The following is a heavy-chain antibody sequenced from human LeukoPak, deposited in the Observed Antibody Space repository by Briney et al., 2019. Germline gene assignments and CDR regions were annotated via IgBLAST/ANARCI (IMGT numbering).Heavy chain of an antibody. J-gene: IGHJ4*02. CDR2: MSPNSGNT. Sequence: VASVNVSCKASGYTFTSYDINWVRRTGQGLEWMGWMSPNSGNTGYAQKFQGRVTMTRDTSISTAYMELSSLRSEDTAVYSCARGPPNWGFDYWGQGTLVTVSS. CDR3: ARGPPNWGFDY. CDR1: GYTFTSYD. V-gene: IGHV1-8*01. D-gene: IGHD7-27*01.